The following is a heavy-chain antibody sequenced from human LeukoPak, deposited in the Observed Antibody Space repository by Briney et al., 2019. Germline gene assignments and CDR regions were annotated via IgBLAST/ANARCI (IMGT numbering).Heavy chain of an antibody. CDR2: IYSGVSA. CDR3: ARAPRTPPYYFDY. CDR1: GFTVSSNY. D-gene: IGHD2-15*01. V-gene: IGHV3-53*01. Sequence: GGSLRLSCAASGFTVSSNYMSWVRQAPGQGLEWVSVIYSGVSAYYADSVKGRFTISRDNSKNTLYLQMSSLRAEDTAVYYCARAPRTPPYYFDYWGQGTLVTVSS. J-gene: IGHJ4*02.